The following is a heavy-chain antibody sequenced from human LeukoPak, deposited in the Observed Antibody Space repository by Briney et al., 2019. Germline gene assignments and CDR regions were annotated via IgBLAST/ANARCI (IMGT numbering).Heavy chain of an antibody. D-gene: IGHD5-24*01. V-gene: IGHV1-18*01. CDR2: VSAHSGNT. J-gene: IGHJ3*02. CDR3: ARGEMATARRQAGAFDI. CDR1: GFTFTIYG. Sequence: ASVKVSCKASGFTFTIYGFSWVRQAPGQGLEWMGWVSAHSGNTRYAQKFQGRVTMTTDRSTSTAYMELRSLRSDDTAVYYCARGEMATARRQAGAFDIWGQGTMVTVSS.